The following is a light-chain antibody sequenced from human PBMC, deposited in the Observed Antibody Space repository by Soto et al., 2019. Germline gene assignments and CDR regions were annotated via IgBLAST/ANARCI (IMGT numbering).Light chain of an antibody. CDR1: QTVNSN. J-gene: IGKJ4*01. CDR3: QQYNSWPLT. CDR2: GAS. Sequence: EIVMTQSPATLSVSPGERATLSCRASQTVNSNLASYQQKPGQVPRLLIHGASTRATDIPDTFSGSGSATEFTLTISSLQSEDSAVYFCQQYNSWPLTFGGGTKVEIK. V-gene: IGKV3-15*01.